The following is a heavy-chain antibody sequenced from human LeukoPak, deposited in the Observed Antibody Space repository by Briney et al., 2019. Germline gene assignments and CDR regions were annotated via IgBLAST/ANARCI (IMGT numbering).Heavy chain of an antibody. CDR3: ARGPYYDSSGYYYVYFDY. Sequence: SETLSLTCTVSGGSISSYYWSWIRQPPGKGLEWIGYIYYSGSTNYNPSLKSRVTIPVDTSKNQFSLKLSSVTAADTAVYYCARGPYYDSSGYYYVYFDYWGQGTLVTVSS. J-gene: IGHJ4*02. CDR2: IYYSGST. CDR1: GGSISSYY. D-gene: IGHD3-22*01. V-gene: IGHV4-59*01.